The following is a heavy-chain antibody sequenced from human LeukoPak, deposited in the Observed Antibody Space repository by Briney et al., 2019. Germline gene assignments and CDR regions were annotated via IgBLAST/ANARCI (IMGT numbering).Heavy chain of an antibody. CDR1: GGSISSGGYY. V-gene: IGHV4-61*08. CDR3: ARVVLDIVVVPAAHDAFDI. Sequence: SETLSLTCTVSGGSISSGGYYWSWIRQHPGKGLEWIGYIYYSGSTDYNPSLKSRVTISVDTSKNQFSLKLSSVTAADTAVYYCARVVLDIVVVPAAHDAFDIWGQGTMVIVSS. D-gene: IGHD2-2*01. CDR2: IYYSGST. J-gene: IGHJ3*02.